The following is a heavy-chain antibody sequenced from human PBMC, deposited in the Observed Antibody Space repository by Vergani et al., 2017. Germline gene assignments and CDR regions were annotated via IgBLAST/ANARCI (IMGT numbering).Heavy chain of an antibody. J-gene: IGHJ5*01. V-gene: IGHV3-7*01. D-gene: IGHD5-24*01. CDR2: IKQDGSEE. Sequence: EVLLVESGGDLVQPGGSLRLSCEASGFNFQIYWMGWVRQTAEKGLEWVANIKQDGSEEYYVDSVKGRFTITRDNAKKFIYLQMNSLRADDTAVYYCVRRGLATIYNWFDPWGQGTRVTVSS. CDR1: GFNFQIYW. CDR3: VRRGLATIYNWFDP.